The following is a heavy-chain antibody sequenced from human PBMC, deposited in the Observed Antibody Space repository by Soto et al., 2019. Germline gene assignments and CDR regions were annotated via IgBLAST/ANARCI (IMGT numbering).Heavy chain of an antibody. CDR3: ARDAHFLVVNATLNWFDP. Sequence: DSVKVSCKASGYTFTSYYMHWVRQAPGRGLEWMGIINPSGGSTSYAQKFQGRVTMTRDTSTSTVYMELSSLRSEDTAVYYCARDAHFLVVNATLNWFDPCGQATLVPVSS. CDR2: INPSGGST. J-gene: IGHJ5*02. CDR1: GYTFTSYY. V-gene: IGHV1-46*03. D-gene: IGHD2-21*01.